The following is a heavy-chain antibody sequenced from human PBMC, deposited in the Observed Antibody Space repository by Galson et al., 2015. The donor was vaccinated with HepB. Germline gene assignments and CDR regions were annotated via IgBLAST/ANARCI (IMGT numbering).Heavy chain of an antibody. V-gene: IGHV3-23*01. CDR3: AKGATFFGGAVDY. D-gene: IGHD1-26*01. Sequence: SLRLSCAASGFTFSSYAMSWVRQASGKGLEWVSAISGSGGSTYYADSVKGRFTISRDNSKNTLYLQMNSLRAEDTAVCYCAKGATFFGGAVDYWGQGTLVTVSS. J-gene: IGHJ4*02. CDR1: GFTFSSYA. CDR2: ISGSGGST.